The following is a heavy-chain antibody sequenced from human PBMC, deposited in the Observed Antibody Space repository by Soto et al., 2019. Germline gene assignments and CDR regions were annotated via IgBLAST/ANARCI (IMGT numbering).Heavy chain of an antibody. D-gene: IGHD5-18*01. V-gene: IGHV1-69*06. J-gene: IGHJ6*02. CDR3: ARHSRGYSYGYYYYYGMDV. Sequence: QVQLVQSGAEVKKPGSSVKVSCKASGGTFSSYAISWVRQAPGQGPEWMGGIIPIFGTANYAQKFQGRVTITADKSTSTAYMELSSLRSEDTAVYYCARHSRGYSYGYYYYYGMDVWGQGTTVTVSS. CDR2: IIPIFGTA. CDR1: GGTFSSYA.